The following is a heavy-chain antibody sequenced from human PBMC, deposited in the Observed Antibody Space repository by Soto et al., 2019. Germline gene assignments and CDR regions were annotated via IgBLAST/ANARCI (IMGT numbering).Heavy chain of an antibody. Sequence: PGASVKVSCKASGYSFTNCVIHWVRQAPGQRLEWMGWINGGNGNIKYSQKFQGRLSFTRDTSASMTYMELSSLASEETAVYYCVFAIRGYHYGLDVWGQGTTVTVS. V-gene: IGHV1-3*01. J-gene: IGHJ6*02. CDR2: INGGNGNI. CDR1: GYSFTNCV. CDR3: VFAIRGYHYGLDV.